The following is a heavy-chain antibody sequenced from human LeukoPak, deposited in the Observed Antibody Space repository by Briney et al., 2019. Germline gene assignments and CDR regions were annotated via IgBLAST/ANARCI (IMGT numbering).Heavy chain of an antibody. Sequence: SETLSLTCTLSGSCISTYYWSWIRQPPGKGLEWIGYIYHSGSTNYNPSLKSRVTISVDTSKNQFSLKLSSVTAADTAVYYCARGGGYASPIGYWGQGALVTVSS. CDR2: IYHSGST. D-gene: IGHD5-12*01. CDR1: GSCISTYY. CDR3: ARGGGYASPIGY. J-gene: IGHJ4*02. V-gene: IGHV4-59*01.